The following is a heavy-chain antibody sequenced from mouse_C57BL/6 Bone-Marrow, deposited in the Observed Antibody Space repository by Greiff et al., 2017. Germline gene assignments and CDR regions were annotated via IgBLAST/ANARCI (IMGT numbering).Heavy chain of an antibody. Sequence: EVQVVESGPGLVKPSQSLSLTCSVTGYSITSGYYWNWIRQFPGNKLEWMGYISYDGSNNYNPSLKNRISITRDTSKNQFFLKLNSVTTEDTATYYCARWRQLRPYYFDYWGQGTTLTVSS. CDR3: ARWRQLRPYYFDY. J-gene: IGHJ2*01. CDR1: GYSITSGYY. V-gene: IGHV3-6*01. D-gene: IGHD3-2*02. CDR2: ISYDGSN.